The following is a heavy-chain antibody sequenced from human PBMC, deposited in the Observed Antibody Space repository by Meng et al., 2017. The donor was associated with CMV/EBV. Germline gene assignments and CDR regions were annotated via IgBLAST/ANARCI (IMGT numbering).Heavy chain of an antibody. Sequence: ASVKVSCKASGYTFTGYYMHWVRQAPGQGLEWMGWINPNSGGTNYAQKFQSRVTMTRDTSISTAYMELSRLRSDDTAVYYCARDTAMAPHYYYGMDVWGQGTTVTVSS. CDR2: INPNSGGT. CDR1: GYTFTGYY. D-gene: IGHD5-18*01. J-gene: IGHJ6*02. CDR3: ARDTAMAPHYYYGMDV. V-gene: IGHV1-2*02.